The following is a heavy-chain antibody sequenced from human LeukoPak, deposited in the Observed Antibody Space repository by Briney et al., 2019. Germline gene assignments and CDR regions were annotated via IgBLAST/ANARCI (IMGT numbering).Heavy chain of an antibody. CDR3: ARDIAPAGLFFDY. V-gene: IGHV3-7*01. J-gene: IGHJ4*02. Sequence: GGSLRLSCAASGFALSSYWMSWVRQAPGKGLEWVANIKYDGSEKDYVDSVKGRFTISRDNAKNSLYLQMNSLRAEDTAVYYCARDIAPAGLFFDYWGQGTLVTVSS. D-gene: IGHD6-13*01. CDR1: GFALSSYW. CDR2: IKYDGSEK.